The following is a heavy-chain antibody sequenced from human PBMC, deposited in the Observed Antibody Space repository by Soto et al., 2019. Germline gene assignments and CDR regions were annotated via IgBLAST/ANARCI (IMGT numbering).Heavy chain of an antibody. D-gene: IGHD5-12*01. V-gene: IGHV3-21*01. CDR2: ISTNSRYI. CDR1: GFIFSSYR. Sequence: GGSLRLSCAASGFIFSSYRMNWVRQAPGKGLEWIASISTNSRYIYYADSVKGRLTISRDNSKNTLYLQMNSLRAEDTAVYYCAKDHIVAKVFDYWGQGTLVTVSS. J-gene: IGHJ4*02. CDR3: AKDHIVAKVFDY.